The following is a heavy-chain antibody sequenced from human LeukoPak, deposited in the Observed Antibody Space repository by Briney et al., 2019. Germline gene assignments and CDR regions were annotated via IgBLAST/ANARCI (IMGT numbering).Heavy chain of an antibody. CDR1: GFTFSNFA. CDR3: ARVGRGYSFNVYYFDY. D-gene: IGHD5-18*01. V-gene: IGHV3-30*04. J-gene: IGHJ4*02. CDR2: ISYDGSNK. Sequence: GGSLRLSCAASGFTFSNFAMHWVRQAPGKGLEWVAIISYDGSNKYYADSVKGRFTISRDNSKNTLYLQMNSLRAEDTAVYYCARVGRGYSFNVYYFDYWGQGTLVTVSS.